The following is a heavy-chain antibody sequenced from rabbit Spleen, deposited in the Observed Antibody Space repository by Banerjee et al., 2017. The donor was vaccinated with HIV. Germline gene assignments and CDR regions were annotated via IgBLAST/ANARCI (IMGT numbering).Heavy chain of an antibody. D-gene: IGHD4-2*01. CDR3: ARDSWAGNSGRGWDL. CDR2: IYTGSSGST. V-gene: IGHV1S40*01. CDR1: GFSFSSYYY. Sequence: QSLEESGGDLVKPGASLTLSCTASGFSFSSYYYMCWVRQAPGKGLEWIGCIYTGSSGSTYYASWVNGRLTISKTSSTTVTLQMTSLTAADTATYFCARDSWAGNSGRGWDLWGPGTLVTVS. J-gene: IGHJ4*01.